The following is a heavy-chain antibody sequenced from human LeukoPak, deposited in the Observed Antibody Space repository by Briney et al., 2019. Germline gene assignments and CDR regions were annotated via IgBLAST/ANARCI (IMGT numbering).Heavy chain of an antibody. J-gene: IGHJ4*02. CDR1: GMSGGTINSYY. CDR3: ASGYSSSR. Sequence: PSETLSLTCSVSGMSGGTINSYYWSWIRQPPGKGLEWIGYIYYSGGSSYNPSLKSRVTISVDTSKNQLSLKLSSVTAADTAVYYCASGYSSSRWGQGTLVTVSS. CDR2: IYYSGGS. D-gene: IGHD6-6*01. V-gene: IGHV4-59*01.